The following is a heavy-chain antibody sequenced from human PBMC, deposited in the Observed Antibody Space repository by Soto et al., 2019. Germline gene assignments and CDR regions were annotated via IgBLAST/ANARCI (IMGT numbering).Heavy chain of an antibody. Sequence: GALRLSCVASSFSFSSYEMSWVRQAAGKGLEWVSRVSLTGDRTNYAGSVKGRFTVSRDNFKNTLYLEMDSLRPEDTAIYYCARGGGYCTPTSCAIDSWGRGTPVTVSS. CDR2: VSLTGDRT. CDR3: ARGGGYCTPTSCAIDS. V-gene: IGHV3-23*01. J-gene: IGHJ4*02. CDR1: SFSFSSYE. D-gene: IGHD2-8*01.